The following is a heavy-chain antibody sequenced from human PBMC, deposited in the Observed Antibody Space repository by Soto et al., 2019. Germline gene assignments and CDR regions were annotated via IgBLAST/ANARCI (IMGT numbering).Heavy chain of an antibody. CDR3: ARDLWGYCGTDCYPLDV. V-gene: IGHV4-59*01. D-gene: IGHD2-21*02. CDR1: GCSISRYY. Sequence: SETLCLTCTVSGCSISRYYWSGIRQPPGKGLEWIGYLYNTGSTIYNPSLKSRVTISVDTSKNQFSLKLNSLTAADTAVYYCARDLWGYCGTDCYPLDVWGQGTTVT. J-gene: IGHJ6*02. CDR2: LYNTGST.